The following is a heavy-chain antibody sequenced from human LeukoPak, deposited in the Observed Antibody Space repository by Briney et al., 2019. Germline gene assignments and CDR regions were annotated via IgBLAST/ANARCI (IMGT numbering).Heavy chain of an antibody. V-gene: IGHV3-23*01. CDR2: ISGSGGST. CDR3: AKSYYSDSGGLFYY. D-gene: IGHD3-22*01. J-gene: IGHJ4*02. CDR1: VGTFITYA. Sequence: SVGTFITYAMSWVRHAPGKRLEWVSAISGSGGSTYYADSVKGRFTISRDNSKNTLYLQMSSVRAEDTAVYYCAKSYYSDSGGLFYYWGQGTLVTVSS.